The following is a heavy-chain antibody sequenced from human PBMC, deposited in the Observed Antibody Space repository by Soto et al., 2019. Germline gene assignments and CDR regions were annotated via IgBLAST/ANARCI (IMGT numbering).Heavy chain of an antibody. CDR2: ISGSGGST. V-gene: IGHV3-23*01. CDR3: AKSMVRGVIIGRTTPYYFDY. J-gene: IGHJ4*02. Sequence: PGGFLRLSCAASGFTFSSYAMSWVRQAPGKGLEWVSAISGSGGSTYYADSVKGRFTISRDNSKNTLYLQMNSLRAEDTAVYYCAKSMVRGVIIGRTTPYYFDYWGQGTLVTVS. CDR1: GFTFSSYA. D-gene: IGHD3-10*01.